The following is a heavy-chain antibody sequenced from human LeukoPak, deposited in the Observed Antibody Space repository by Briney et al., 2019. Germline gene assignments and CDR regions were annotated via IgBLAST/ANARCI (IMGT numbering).Heavy chain of an antibody. D-gene: IGHD6-19*01. V-gene: IGHV4-59*12. Sequence: PETLSLTCILSGGSPTVYYWSWVRQPHGDGRGYIGYIHYSVSTTYNPSLKSRFSISVDTSKNQFYLKLNTVTAADTAVYYCARDPPKGPMVSSGWLRAFDIWGQGTMVTVSS. J-gene: IGHJ3*02. CDR2: IHYSVST. CDR1: GGSPTVYY. CDR3: ARDPPKGPMVSSGWLRAFDI.